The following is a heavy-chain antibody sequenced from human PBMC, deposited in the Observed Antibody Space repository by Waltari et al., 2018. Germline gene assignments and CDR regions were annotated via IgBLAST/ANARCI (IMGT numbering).Heavy chain of an antibody. CDR2: VRGRGGNT. CDR1: GFTFDTYA. J-gene: IGHJ6*02. Sequence: EVQLLESGGGLLQPGGSLRLSCAASGFTFDTYAMSWVRQAPGKGLEGVADVRGRGGNTYYAESVRGRFTISRDNSKNTLYVEMNSLKVEDTAVYYCARVKEGRGWFLYYGMDVWGQGTTVTVSS. V-gene: IGHV3-23*01. D-gene: IGHD6-19*01. CDR3: ARVKEGRGWFLYYGMDV.